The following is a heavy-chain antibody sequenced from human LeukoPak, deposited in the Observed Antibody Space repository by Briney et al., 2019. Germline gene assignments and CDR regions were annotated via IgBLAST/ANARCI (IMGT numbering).Heavy chain of an antibody. Sequence: GGSLRLSCAASGFTFSSYGMHWVRQAPGKGLEWVAFIRYDGSNKYYADSVKGRFTISRDNSKNTLYLQMNSLRAEDTAAYYCAKPSGYGRERDYFDYWGQGTLVTVSS. D-gene: IGHD5-12*01. CDR3: AKPSGYGRERDYFDY. CDR1: GFTFSSYG. CDR2: IRYDGSNK. J-gene: IGHJ4*02. V-gene: IGHV3-30*02.